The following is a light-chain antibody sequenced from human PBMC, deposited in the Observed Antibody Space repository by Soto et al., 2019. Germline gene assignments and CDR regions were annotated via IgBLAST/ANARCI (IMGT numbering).Light chain of an antibody. CDR2: TAS. CDR1: QSISRW. Sequence: DIQMTQSPSTLSASGGNIVTITFRASQSISRWLAWYQQQPGKPSNLLFYTASSLERGVPSRLSGSGSGKEFTLTIRGLQPDDFATYYCQQYDSSSTFGQGTKVDIK. J-gene: IGKJ1*01. V-gene: IGKV1-5*03. CDR3: QQYDSSST.